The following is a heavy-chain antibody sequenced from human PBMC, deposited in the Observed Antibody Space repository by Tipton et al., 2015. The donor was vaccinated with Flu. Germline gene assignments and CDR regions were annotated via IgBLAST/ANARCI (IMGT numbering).Heavy chain of an antibody. CDR1: GFTFSSYW. CDR2: IKQDGSDK. D-gene: IGHD6-6*01. J-gene: IGHJ4*02. CDR3: VRAVGSSSSY. Sequence: SLRLSCAAASGFTFSSYWMHWVRQAPGKGLEWVANIKQDGSDKYYMDSVRGRFTISRDNAKNSLYLQMNSLRAEDTAVYYCVRAVGSSSSYWGQGTLVTVSS. V-gene: IGHV3-7*01.